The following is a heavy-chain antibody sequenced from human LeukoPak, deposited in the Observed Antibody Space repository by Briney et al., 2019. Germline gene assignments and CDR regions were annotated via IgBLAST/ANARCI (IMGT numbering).Heavy chain of an antibody. Sequence: ASVKVSSKASGYTFTGYFLHWVRQAPGQGLEWMGGIIPIFGTANYAQKFQGRVTITTDESTSTAYMELSSLRSEDTAVYYCARDGPPEYYFDYWGQGTLVTVSS. J-gene: IGHJ4*02. V-gene: IGHV1-69*05. CDR2: IIPIFGTA. CDR1: GYTFTGYF. CDR3: ARDGPPEYYFDY.